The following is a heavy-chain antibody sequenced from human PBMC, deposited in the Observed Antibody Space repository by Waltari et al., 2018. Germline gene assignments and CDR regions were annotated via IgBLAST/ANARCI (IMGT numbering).Heavy chain of an antibody. CDR3: ARGLSGYFVYDAFDV. CDR1: GYSFISYW. J-gene: IGHJ3*01. V-gene: IGHV5-51*01. Sequence: EVQLVQSGAEVKKPGESLKISCKGSGYSFISYWTAWVRQMPGKGLEWMGIIYPGDSYTTYSPSFEGQVTISADKSISTAYLQWSSLKASDTAMYYCARGLSGYFVYDAFDVWGQGTMVTVSS. D-gene: IGHD3-22*01. CDR2: IYPGDSYT.